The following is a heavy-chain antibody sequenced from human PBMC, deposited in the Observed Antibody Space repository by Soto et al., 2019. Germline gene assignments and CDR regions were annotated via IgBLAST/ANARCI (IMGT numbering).Heavy chain of an antibody. CDR3: ARERGSGWTFDY. D-gene: IGHD6-19*01. J-gene: IGHJ4*02. CDR1: GFTFSTYS. CDR2: ISSSSTI. V-gene: IGHV3-48*01. Sequence: EVQLVESGGDLVQPGGSLRLSCAASGFTFSTYSMNWVRQAPGKGLEWVSSISSSSTIYYADSVKSRFTISRDNVQNSLYLQRHSLRAADTAVYYCARERGSGWTFDYWGQGTLVTVSS.